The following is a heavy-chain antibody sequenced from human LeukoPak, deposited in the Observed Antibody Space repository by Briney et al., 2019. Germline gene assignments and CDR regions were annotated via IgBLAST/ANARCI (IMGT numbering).Heavy chain of an antibody. J-gene: IGHJ4*02. CDR1: GFTFSSYA. CDR3: AREVGIGYFDY. V-gene: IGHV3-23*01. D-gene: IGHD2-21*01. CDR2: ISGSGGST. Sequence: GGSLRLSCAASGFTFSSYAMSWVRQAPGKGLEWVSAISGSGGSTYYADSLKGRFTISRDNAKNSLYLQMNSLRAEDTAVYYCAREVGIGYFDYWGQGALVTVSS.